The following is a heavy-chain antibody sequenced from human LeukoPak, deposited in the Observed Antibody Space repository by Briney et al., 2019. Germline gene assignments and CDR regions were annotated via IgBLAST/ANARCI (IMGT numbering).Heavy chain of an antibody. CDR2: IYYSGST. J-gene: IGHJ3*02. Sequence: SETLSLTCTVSGGSVSSGSYYWSWIRQPPGKGLEWIGYIYYSGSTNYNPSLKSRVTISVDTSKNQFSLKLSSETAADTAVYYCASADYSNYGDAFDIWGQGTMVTVSS. CDR3: ASADYSNYGDAFDI. CDR1: GGSVSSGSYY. D-gene: IGHD4-11*01. V-gene: IGHV4-61*01.